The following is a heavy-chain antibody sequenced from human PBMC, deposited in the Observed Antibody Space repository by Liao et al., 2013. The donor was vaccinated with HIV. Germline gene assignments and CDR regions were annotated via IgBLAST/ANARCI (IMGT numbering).Heavy chain of an antibody. J-gene: IGHJ2*01. Sequence: QVQLQESGPGLVKPSETLSLTCTVSGGSISSYYWSWIRQPPGKGLEWIGYIYKTGSTNYNVSLKSRVTISVDTSKNQLSLKLNSMTAADTAVYYCARGVQWLGNWYLDLWGRGTLVTVSS. CDR1: GGSISSYY. CDR3: ARGVQWLGNWYLDL. D-gene: IGHD6-19*01. V-gene: IGHV4-59*01. CDR2: IYKTGST.